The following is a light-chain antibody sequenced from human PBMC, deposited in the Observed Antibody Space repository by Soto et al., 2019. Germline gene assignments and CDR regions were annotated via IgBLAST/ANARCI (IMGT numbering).Light chain of an antibody. J-gene: IGKJ1*01. CDR1: QSSSSW. V-gene: IGKV1-5*01. CDR3: QQYETFSGT. CDR2: DAS. Sequence: QITQKPSTLSATVGDRVIIPCRASQSSSSWLAWYQQKPGKAPKLLIYDASSLESGVPSRFSGSGSGTKFTLTIASLQPDDFATYYCQQYETFSGTFGQGSKV.